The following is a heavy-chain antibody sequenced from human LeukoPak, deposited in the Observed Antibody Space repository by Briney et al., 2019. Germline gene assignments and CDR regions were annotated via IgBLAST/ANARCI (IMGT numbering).Heavy chain of an antibody. V-gene: IGHV3-48*04. D-gene: IGHD6-19*01. J-gene: IGHJ5*02. CDR1: GFTFSSYS. Sequence: PGGSLRLSCAASGFTFSSYSMNWVRQAQGKGLEWVSYISSSSSTIYYADSVKGRFTISRDNAKNSLYLQMNSLRAEDTAVYYCARDALIAVAGTSWFDLWGQGTLVSVSS. CDR2: ISSSSSTI. CDR3: ARDALIAVAGTSWFDL.